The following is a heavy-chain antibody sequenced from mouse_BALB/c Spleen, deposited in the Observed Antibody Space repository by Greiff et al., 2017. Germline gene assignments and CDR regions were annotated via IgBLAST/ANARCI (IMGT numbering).Heavy chain of an antibody. CDR1: GYTFSSYW. CDR3: ARWEGYGSSYGFAY. CDR2: ILPGSGST. V-gene: IGHV1-9*01. D-gene: IGHD1-1*01. J-gene: IGHJ3*01. Sequence: VQLQQSGAELMKPGASVKISCKATGYTFSSYWIEWVKQRPGHGLEWIGEILPGSGSTNYNEKFKGKATFTADTSSNTAYMQLSSLTSEDSAGYYCARWEGYGSSYGFAYWGQGTLVTVSA.